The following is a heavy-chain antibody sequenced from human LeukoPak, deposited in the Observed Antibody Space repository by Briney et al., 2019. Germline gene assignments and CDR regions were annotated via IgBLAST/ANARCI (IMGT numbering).Heavy chain of an antibody. D-gene: IGHD3-3*01. J-gene: IGHJ4*02. CDR2: INPSGGST. CDR3: ARDDFWSGYYNAGDY. Sequence: ASVKVSCKASGYTFTSYYMHWVRQAPGQGLEWMGIINPSGGSTSYAQKFQGRVTMTRDTSTSTVYMELSSLRSEDTAVYYCARDDFWSGYYNAGDYWGQGTLVTVSS. V-gene: IGHV1-46*01. CDR1: GYTFTSYY.